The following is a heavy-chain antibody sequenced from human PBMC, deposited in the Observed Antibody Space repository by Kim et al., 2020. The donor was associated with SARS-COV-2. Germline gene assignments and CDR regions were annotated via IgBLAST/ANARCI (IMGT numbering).Heavy chain of an antibody. D-gene: IGHD2-2*01. V-gene: IGHV3-15*01. CDR2: VKSKTDGGTI. CDR3: YCSSTSCYGK. Sequence: GSLRLSCAASGFTFSNAWMTWVRQAPGKGLECVGRVKSKTDGGTIDYNAPVKGRFTISRDDSRNTLYLQMNSLKTEDTAVYYCYCSSTSCYGKWGQGTLVTVSS. J-gene: IGHJ4*02. CDR1: GFTFSNAW.